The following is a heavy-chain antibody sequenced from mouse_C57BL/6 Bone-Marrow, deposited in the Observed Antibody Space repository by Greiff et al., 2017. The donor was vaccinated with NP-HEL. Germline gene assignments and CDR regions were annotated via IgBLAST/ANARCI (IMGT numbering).Heavy chain of an antibody. CDR1: GYSITSGYY. Sequence: ESGPGLVKPSQSLSLTCSVTGYSITSGYYWNWIRQFPGNKLEWMGYISYDGSNNYNPSLKNRISITRDTSKNQFFLKLNSVTTEDTATYYCARVGSNWGFDYWGQGTTLTVSS. V-gene: IGHV3-6*01. CDR2: ISYDGSN. D-gene: IGHD4-1*01. J-gene: IGHJ2*01. CDR3: ARVGSNWGFDY.